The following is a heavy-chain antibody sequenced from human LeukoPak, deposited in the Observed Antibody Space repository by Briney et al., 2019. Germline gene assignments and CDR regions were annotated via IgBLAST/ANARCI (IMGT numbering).Heavy chain of an antibody. CDR3: ARGSSCSGGSCYSGGWFDP. J-gene: IGHJ5*02. CDR2: INHSGST. Sequence: PSETLSLTCAVYGGSFSGYYWSWIRQPPGKGLEWIGEINHSGSTNYNPSLKSRVTISVDTSKNQFSLKLSSVTAADTAVYYYARGSSCSGGSCYSGGWFDPWGPGTLVTVSP. D-gene: IGHD2-15*01. CDR1: GGSFSGYY. V-gene: IGHV4-34*01.